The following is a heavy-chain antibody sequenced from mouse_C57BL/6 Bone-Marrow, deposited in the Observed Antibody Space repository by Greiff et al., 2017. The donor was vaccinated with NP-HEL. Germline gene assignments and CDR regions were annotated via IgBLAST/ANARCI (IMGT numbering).Heavy chain of an antibody. CDR1: GYTFTDYY. D-gene: IGHD2-10*01. CDR3: ASDLLMDY. Sequence: VQLQQSGPELVKPGASVKISCKASGYTFTDYYMNWVKQSHGKSLEWIGDINPNNGGTSYNQKFKGKATLTVDKSSSTAYMELRSLTSEDSAVYYCASDLLMDYWGQGTSVTVSS. CDR2: INPNNGGT. J-gene: IGHJ4*01. V-gene: IGHV1-26*01.